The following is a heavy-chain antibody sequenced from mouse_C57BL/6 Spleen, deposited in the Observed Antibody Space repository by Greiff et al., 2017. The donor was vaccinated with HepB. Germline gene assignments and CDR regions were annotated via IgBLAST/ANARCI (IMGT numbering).Heavy chain of an antibody. Sequence: QVQLQQPGAELVKPGASVKLSCKASGYTFTSYWITWVKQRPGQGLEWIGDIYPGSGSTNYNEKFKSKATLTVDTSSSTAYMQLSSLTSEDSAVYYCARPQQRDQATWFAYWGQGTLVTVSA. D-gene: IGHD3-2*02. V-gene: IGHV1-55*01. CDR1: GYTFTSYW. J-gene: IGHJ3*01. CDR2: IYPGSGST. CDR3: ARPQQRDQATWFAY.